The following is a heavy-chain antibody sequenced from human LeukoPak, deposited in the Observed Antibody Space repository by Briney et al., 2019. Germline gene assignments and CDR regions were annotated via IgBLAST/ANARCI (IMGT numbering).Heavy chain of an antibody. J-gene: IGHJ6*03. Sequence: GGSLRLSCAASGFTFSSYRMRWVRQAPGKGLEWVATIKADGSEKYYVDSVKGRFTVSRDNAKNSLYLQMNSPRAEDTAVYCCARDKTYDFWSGYSYYYYYYMDVWGKGTTVTVSS. D-gene: IGHD3-3*01. CDR1: GFTFSSYR. CDR2: IKADGSEK. V-gene: IGHV3-7*01. CDR3: ARDKTYDFWSGYSYYYYYYMDV.